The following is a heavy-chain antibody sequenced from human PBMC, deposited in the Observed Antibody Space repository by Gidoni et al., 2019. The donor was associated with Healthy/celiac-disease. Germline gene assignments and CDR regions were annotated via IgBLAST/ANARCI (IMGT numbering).Heavy chain of an antibody. CDR3: ARDVRPGYGDFYIGWFDP. V-gene: IGHV4-31*03. D-gene: IGHD4-17*01. CDR1: GGSISSGGYY. J-gene: IGHJ5*02. CDR2: IYYSGST. Sequence: QVQLQESGPGLVKPSQTLSLTCTVSGGSISSGGYYWSWIRQHPGKGLEWIGYIYYSGSTYYNPSLKSRVTISVDTSKNQFSLKLSSVTAADTAVYYCARDVRPGYGDFYIGWFDPWGQGTLVTVSS.